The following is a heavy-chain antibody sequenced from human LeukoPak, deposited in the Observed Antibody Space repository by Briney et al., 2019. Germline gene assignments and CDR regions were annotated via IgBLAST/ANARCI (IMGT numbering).Heavy chain of an antibody. J-gene: IGHJ4*02. CDR2: IYYSGST. CDR3: AREGPLVVTARGFDY. Sequence: PSETLFLTCTVSGGSISSYYWSWIRQPPGKGLEWIGYIYYSGSTNYNPSLKSRVTISVDTSKNQFSLKLSSVTAADTAVYYCAREGPLVVTARGFDYWGQGTLVTVSS. D-gene: IGHD2-21*02. CDR1: GGSISSYY. V-gene: IGHV4-59*01.